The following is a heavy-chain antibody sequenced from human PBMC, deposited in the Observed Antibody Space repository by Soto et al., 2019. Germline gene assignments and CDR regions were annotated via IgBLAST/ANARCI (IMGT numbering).Heavy chain of an antibody. D-gene: IGHD3-10*01. V-gene: IGHV3-33*01. CDR2: IWYDESNK. Sequence: LRLSCAASGFTFSSYGMHWVRQAPGKGLEWVAVIWYDESNKYYADSVKGRFTISRDNSKNTLYLQMNSLRAEDTAVYYCARAGPFVTPGYYYYGMDVWGQGTTVTVSS. CDR3: ARAGPFVTPGYYYYGMDV. CDR1: GFTFSSYG. J-gene: IGHJ6*02.